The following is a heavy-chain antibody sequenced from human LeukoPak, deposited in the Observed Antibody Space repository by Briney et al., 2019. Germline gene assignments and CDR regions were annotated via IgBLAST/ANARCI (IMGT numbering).Heavy chain of an antibody. CDR1: GFTFRAYA. D-gene: IGHD3-10*01. Sequence: PGASLRLSCVASGFTFRAYALHWVRQAPGQGLDWVAVVSSDGQSDFYSDSVRGRFTISRDNSRDTLYLQMDGLRAADTGLYFCARSTYYYGSGTFYSVGPFDSWGQGTLATVSS. J-gene: IGHJ4*02. CDR2: VSSDGQSD. V-gene: IGHV3-30*01. CDR3: ARSTYYYGSGTFYSVGPFDS.